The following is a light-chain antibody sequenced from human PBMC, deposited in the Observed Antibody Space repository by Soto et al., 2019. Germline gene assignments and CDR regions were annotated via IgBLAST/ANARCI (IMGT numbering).Light chain of an antibody. CDR2: EVS. CDR3: SSYSGSSIPDV. CDR1: SSDVGGYNY. V-gene: IGLV2-14*01. Sequence: QSVLTQPASVSGSPGQSITISCTGTSSDVGGYNYVSWYQQHPRKAPKLLIFEVSDRPSGVSNRFSGSKSGNTASLTISGLQAEDEADYCCSSYSGSSIPDVFGTGTKVTVL. J-gene: IGLJ1*01.